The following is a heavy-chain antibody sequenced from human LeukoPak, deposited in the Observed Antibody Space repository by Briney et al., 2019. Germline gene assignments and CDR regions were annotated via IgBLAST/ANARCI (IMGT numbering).Heavy chain of an antibody. J-gene: IGHJ3*02. CDR1: VGSINNYY. CDR3: ARPQYCGANCYHAFNI. Sequence: PSETLSLTCTVSVGSINNYYWSWIRLPPGKGLEWIGYISYSGSTNYNPSLKSRVTISVDTSKNQFSLKLSSVTAADTAVYYCARPQYCGANCYHAFNIWGQGTLVTVSS. CDR2: ISYSGST. V-gene: IGHV4-59*08. D-gene: IGHD2-21*02.